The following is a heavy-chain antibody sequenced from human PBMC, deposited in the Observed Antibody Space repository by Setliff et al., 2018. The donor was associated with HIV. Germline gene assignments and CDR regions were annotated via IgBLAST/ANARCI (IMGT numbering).Heavy chain of an antibody. CDR2: IKGDGSEK. J-gene: IGHJ4*02. CDR3: AKAARDYYDSSGYYIGIDY. Sequence: GGSLRLSCAASRFTFNNYWMSWVRQAPGKGLEWVANIKGDGSEKYYVDSVKGRFTISRDNSKSTLYLQMNSLRAEDTAVYYCAKAARDYYDSSGYYIGIDYWGRGTLVTVSS. CDR1: RFTFNNYW. D-gene: IGHD3-22*01. V-gene: IGHV3-7*03.